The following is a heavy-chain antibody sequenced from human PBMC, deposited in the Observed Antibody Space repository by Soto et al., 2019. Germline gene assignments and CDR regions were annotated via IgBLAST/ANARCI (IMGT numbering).Heavy chain of an antibody. Sequence: PSETLSLTCTVSGGSISSGGYYWSWIRQHPGKGLECVGYIYYSGSTYYNPSLKSRVTISVDTSKNQFSLKLRSVTAADTAVYYCARDHYGDFLNWFDPWGQGTLVTVSS. V-gene: IGHV4-31*03. D-gene: IGHD4-17*01. CDR3: ARDHYGDFLNWFDP. J-gene: IGHJ5*02. CDR2: IYYSGST. CDR1: GGSISSGGYY.